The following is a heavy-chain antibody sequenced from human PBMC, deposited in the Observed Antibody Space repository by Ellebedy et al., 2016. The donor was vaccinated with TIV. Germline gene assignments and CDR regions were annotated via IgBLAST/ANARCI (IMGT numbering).Heavy chain of an antibody. D-gene: IGHD1-26*01. V-gene: IGHV5-51*01. CDR1: GHTFSNQW. J-gene: IGHJ4*02. Sequence: PGGSLRLSCKGTGHTFSNQWIAWVRQLPGKGLEWMGIIYSGDSDTRYSPSFQGQVTISADKSNATAYLQWSRLKASDSATYYCARTSGSYLSFLDSWGQGTLVTVSS. CDR3: ARTSGSYLSFLDS. CDR2: IYSGDSDT.